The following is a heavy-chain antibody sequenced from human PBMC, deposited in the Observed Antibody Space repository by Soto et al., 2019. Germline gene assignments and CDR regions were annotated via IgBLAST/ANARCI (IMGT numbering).Heavy chain of an antibody. J-gene: IGHJ6*02. CDR1: GGSFSGYY. Sequence: XETLSLTCAVYGGSFSGYYWSWIRQPPGKGLEWIGEINHSGSTNYNPSLKGRVTISVDTSKNQFSLKLSSVTAADTAVYYCARVHLGWYGGSYSFYYYGMDVWGQGTTVTVSS. CDR3: ARVHLGWYGGSYSFYYYGMDV. V-gene: IGHV4-34*01. CDR2: INHSGST. D-gene: IGHD1-26*01.